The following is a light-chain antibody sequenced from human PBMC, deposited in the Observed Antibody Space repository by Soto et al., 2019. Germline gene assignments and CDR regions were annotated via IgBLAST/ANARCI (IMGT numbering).Light chain of an antibody. CDR2: GAS. CDR3: QQDSSSPGGT. J-gene: IGKJ1*01. Sequence: EIVLTQSPGTLSLSPGERATLSCTASQSVSSTYLAWYQQKPGQSPRLLIYGASSRATGIPDRFSGSGSGTGFTLTISGLEPEDFAVYYGQQDSSSPGGTFGQGTKVEIK. V-gene: IGKV3-20*01. CDR1: QSVSSTY.